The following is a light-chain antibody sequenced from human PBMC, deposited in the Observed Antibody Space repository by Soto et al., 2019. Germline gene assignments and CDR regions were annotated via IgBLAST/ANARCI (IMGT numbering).Light chain of an antibody. Sequence: QSVLTQPASVSGSPGQSIAISCTGTSRDVVTYKYVSWYQQHPGKAPKLMIYEVSIRPSGVSDRFSGSKSGNTASLTISGLRPEDEAYYYCCSYAGSTTRVVFGGGTKLTVL. V-gene: IGLV2-14*01. CDR1: SRDVVTYKY. CDR2: EVS. J-gene: IGLJ2*01. CDR3: CSYAGSTTRVV.